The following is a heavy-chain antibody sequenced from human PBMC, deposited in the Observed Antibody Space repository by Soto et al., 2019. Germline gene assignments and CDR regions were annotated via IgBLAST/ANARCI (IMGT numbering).Heavy chain of an antibody. CDR2: ISSGSAFI. J-gene: IGHJ5*02. Sequence: EVQVVESGGGLVKPGGALRIPCNFTFSMYSMNWVRQAPGKGLEWVASISSGSAFIKYADSVKGRFSISRDNAKNSVSLQMNSLRAEDTAMYYCTRDQGGSYDSWFDPWGRGTLVTVSS. CDR3: TRDQGGSYDSWFDP. D-gene: IGHD1-26*01. V-gene: IGHV3-21*01. CDR1: TFSMYS.